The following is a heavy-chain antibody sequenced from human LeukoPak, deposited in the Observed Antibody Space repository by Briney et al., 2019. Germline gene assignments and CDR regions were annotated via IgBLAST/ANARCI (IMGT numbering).Heavy chain of an antibody. CDR2: ISSSGSYI. CDR3: AKVAKYYYGSETYYFFEH. Sequence: GGSLRLSCAASGFTFSSYWMHWVRQAPGKGLVWVSSISSSGSYIYYADSVKGRFTISRDNAKNSLYLQMNSLRAEDTAVYYCAKVAKYYYGSETYYFFEHWGQGTPVTASS. V-gene: IGHV3-21*01. D-gene: IGHD3-10*01. CDR1: GFTFSSYW. J-gene: IGHJ4*02.